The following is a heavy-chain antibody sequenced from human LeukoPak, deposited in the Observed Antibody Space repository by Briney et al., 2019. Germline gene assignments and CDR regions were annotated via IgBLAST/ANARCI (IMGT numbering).Heavy chain of an antibody. CDR3: ARDQILTGYQGFDY. CDR2: IKQDGSEK. J-gene: IGHJ4*02. D-gene: IGHD3-9*01. CDR1: GFTFSSYW. V-gene: IGHV3-7*03. Sequence: GGSLRLSCAASGFTFSSYWMSWVRQAPGKGLEWVANIKQDGSEKYYVDSVKGRFTISRDNAKNSLYLQMNSLRAEDTAVYYCARDQILTGYQGFDYWGQGTLVTVSS.